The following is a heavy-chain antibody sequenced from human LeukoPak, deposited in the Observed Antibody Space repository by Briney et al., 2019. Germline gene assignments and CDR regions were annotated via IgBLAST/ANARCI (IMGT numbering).Heavy chain of an antibody. V-gene: IGHV4-59*01. D-gene: IGHD3-22*01. J-gene: IGHJ4*02. CDR2: IYYSGST. CDR3: ASSDDSSGSPFDY. Sequence: SETLSLTCTVSGGSISSYYWSWIRQPPGKGLEWIVYIYYSGSTNYNPSLKSRVTISVDTSKNQFSLKLSSVTAADTAVYYCASSDDSSGSPFDYWGQGTLVTVSS. CDR1: GGSISSYY.